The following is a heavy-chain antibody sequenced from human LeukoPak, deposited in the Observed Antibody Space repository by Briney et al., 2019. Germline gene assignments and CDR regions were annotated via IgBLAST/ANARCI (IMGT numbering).Heavy chain of an antibody. CDR2: INPNSGGT. V-gene: IGHV1-2*02. Sequence: ASVKVSCKASGYTFTGSYMHWVRQAPGQGLEWMGWINPNSGGTTYAQKFQGRVTMTRDTSISTAYMELSRLRSDDTAVYYCARDLDGSGSYSDAFDIWGQGTMVTVSS. D-gene: IGHD3-10*01. J-gene: IGHJ3*02. CDR3: ARDLDGSGSYSDAFDI. CDR1: GYTFTGSY.